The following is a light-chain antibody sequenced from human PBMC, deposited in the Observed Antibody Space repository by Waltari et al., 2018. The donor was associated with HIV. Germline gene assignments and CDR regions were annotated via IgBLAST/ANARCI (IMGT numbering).Light chain of an antibody. Sequence: QTVVTQEPSFSVSPGGTVTLTCGLSSGSVSTNYYPSWYQQTPGQAPRTLTYSTNTRSSGVPDRFSGSILGNKAALTITGAQADDESDYYCVLYMGSGTWVFGGGTKLTVL. CDR2: STN. CDR1: SGSVSTNYY. J-gene: IGLJ3*02. CDR3: VLYMGSGTWV. V-gene: IGLV8-61*01.